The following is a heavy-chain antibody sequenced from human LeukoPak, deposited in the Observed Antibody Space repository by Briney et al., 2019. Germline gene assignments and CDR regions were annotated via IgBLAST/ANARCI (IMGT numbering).Heavy chain of an antibody. J-gene: IGHJ4*02. CDR1: GYTFTSYA. V-gene: IGHV1-3*01. CDR3: ARVHSRGDMALDY. Sequence: ASVKVSCKASGYTFTSYAMHWVRQAPGQRLEWMGWINAGNGNTKYSQKFQGRVTITRDTSAGTAYMELSSLRSEDTAVYYCARVHSRGDMALDYWGQGTLVTVSS. D-gene: IGHD3-22*01. CDR2: INAGNGNT.